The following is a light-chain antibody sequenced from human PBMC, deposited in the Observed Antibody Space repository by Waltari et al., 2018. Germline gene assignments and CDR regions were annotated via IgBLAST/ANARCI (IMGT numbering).Light chain of an antibody. V-gene: IGKV3-15*01. CDR2: GVS. CDR3: QQYNDRPPIT. J-gene: IGKJ4*01. CDR1: QSGSSN. Sequence: EILMTKPPATLSVSPGERATLSCRASQSGSSNLAWYQQKPGQAPRLLIYGVSTRATGIPVRFSGSGSGTEFTLTISSLQSEDFAVYYCQQYNDRPPITFGGGTKVEIK.